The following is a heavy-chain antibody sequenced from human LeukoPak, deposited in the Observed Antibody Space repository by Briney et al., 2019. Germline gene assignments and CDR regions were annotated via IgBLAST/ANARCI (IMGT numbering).Heavy chain of an antibody. V-gene: IGHV4-4*07. CDR1: GGSISSYY. Sequence: SETLSLTCTVSGGSISSYYWSWIRQPAGKGLGWIGRIYTSGSTNYNPSLKSRVTMSVDTSKNQFSLKLSSVTAADTAVYYCARSVAFGRSNPPRHFDYWGQGTLVTVSS. CDR2: IYTSGST. J-gene: IGHJ4*02. D-gene: IGHD4-4*01. CDR3: ARSVAFGRSNPPRHFDY.